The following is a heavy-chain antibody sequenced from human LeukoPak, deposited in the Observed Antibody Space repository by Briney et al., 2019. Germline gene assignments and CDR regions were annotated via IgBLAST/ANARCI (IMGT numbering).Heavy chain of an antibody. CDR1: GGSFSGYY. CDR2: IYYSGST. V-gene: IGHV4-31*11. J-gene: IGHJ4*02. Sequence: SETLSLTCAVYGGSFSGYYWSWIRQHPGKGLEWIGYIYYSGSTYYNPSLKSRVTISVDTSKNQFSLKLSSVTAADTAVYYCARLFDYWGQGTLVTVSP. CDR3: ARLFDY.